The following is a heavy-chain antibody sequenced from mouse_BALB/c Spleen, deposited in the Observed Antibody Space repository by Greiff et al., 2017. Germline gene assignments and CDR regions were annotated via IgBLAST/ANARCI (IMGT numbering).Heavy chain of an antibody. CDR2: ISSGSSTI. CDR3: ARSDCAFDY. CDR1: GFTFSSFG. J-gene: IGHJ2*01. Sequence: EVKLMESGGGLVQPGGSRKLSCAASGFTFSSFGMHWVRQAPEKGLEWVAYISSGSSTIYYADTVKGRFTISRDNPKNTLFLQMTSLRSEDTAMYYCARSDCAFDYWGQGTTLTVSS. V-gene: IGHV5-17*02.